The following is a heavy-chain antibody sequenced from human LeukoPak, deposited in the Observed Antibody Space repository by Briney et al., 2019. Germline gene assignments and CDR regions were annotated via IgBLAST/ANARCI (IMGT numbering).Heavy chain of an antibody. D-gene: IGHD3-10*01. V-gene: IGHV1-3*03. CDR3: RRLDTPGSYYRP. J-gene: IGHJ5*02. CDR2: INAGNGNT. Sequence: ASVTLSCKASGYTFTNYGMHWVRQAPGQRLEWMGWINAGNGNTQYSHEVQGRVTITRDTSESTAYMEVRRLRAEDMAVYYCRRLDTPGSYYRPWRQGTLVTVPS. CDR1: GYTFTNYG.